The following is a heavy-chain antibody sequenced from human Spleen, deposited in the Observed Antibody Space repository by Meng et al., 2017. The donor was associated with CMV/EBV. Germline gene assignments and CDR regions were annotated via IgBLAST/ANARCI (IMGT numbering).Heavy chain of an antibody. D-gene: IGHD1-26*01. CDR3: ARVRRELLLNPLDM. CDR1: GFTFSRYA. J-gene: IGHJ3*02. CDR2: ISSSGNYM. Sequence: SGFTFSRYAMNWVRQPPGKGLEWVSSISSSGNYMYHADSVKGRFTISRDNAQNSLYLQMKSLRVEDTAVYYCARVRRELLLNPLDMWGQGSMVTVSS. V-gene: IGHV3-21*01.